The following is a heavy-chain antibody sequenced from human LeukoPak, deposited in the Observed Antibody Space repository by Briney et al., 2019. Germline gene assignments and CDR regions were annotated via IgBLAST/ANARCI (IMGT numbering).Heavy chain of an antibody. CDR3: ARDYSIIYSSGRAPVGFDY. Sequence: PGGSLRLSCAASGFTFSSYAMSWVRQAPGKGLEWVSAISGSGGSTYYADSVKGRFTISRDNSKNTLYLQMNSLRAEDTAVYYCARDYSIIYSSGRAPVGFDYWGQGTLVTVSS. CDR1: GFTFSSYA. D-gene: IGHD3-22*01. CDR2: ISGSGGST. J-gene: IGHJ4*02. V-gene: IGHV3-23*01.